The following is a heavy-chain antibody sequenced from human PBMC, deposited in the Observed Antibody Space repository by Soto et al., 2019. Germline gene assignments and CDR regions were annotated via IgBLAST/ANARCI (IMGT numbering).Heavy chain of an antibody. CDR3: ARAGGSSWYYYYYGMDV. D-gene: IGHD6-13*01. Sequence: GGSLRLSCAASGFTFSSYWMSWVRQAPGKGLEWVANIKQDGSEKYYVDSVKGRFTISRDNAKNSLYLLMNSLRAEDTAVYYCARAGGSSWYYYYYGMDVWGQGTTVTVSS. CDR1: GFTFSSYW. V-gene: IGHV3-7*01. CDR2: IKQDGSEK. J-gene: IGHJ6*02.